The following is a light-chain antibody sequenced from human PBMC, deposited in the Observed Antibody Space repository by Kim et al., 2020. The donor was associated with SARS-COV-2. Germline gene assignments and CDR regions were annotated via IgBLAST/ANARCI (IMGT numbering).Light chain of an antibody. Sequence: PGQTTSITCSGDKLGDKYTCWYQQKPGQSPVLVIYQDSKRPSGIPERFSGSNSGNTATLTISGTQAMDEADYYCQAWDSSTANVVFGGGTQLTVL. CDR1: KLGDKY. CDR3: QAWDSSTANVV. CDR2: QDS. V-gene: IGLV3-1*01. J-gene: IGLJ2*01.